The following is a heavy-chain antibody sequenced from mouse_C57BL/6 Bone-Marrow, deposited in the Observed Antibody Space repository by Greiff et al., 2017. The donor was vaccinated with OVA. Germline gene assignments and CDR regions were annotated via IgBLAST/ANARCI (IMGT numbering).Heavy chain of an antibody. CDR1: GYAFTNYL. CDR3: AKNYYGRGYFDV. CDR2: INPGSGGT. Sequence: QVHVKQSGAELVRPGTSVKVSCKASGYAFTNYLIEWVKQRPGQGLEWIGVINPGSGGTNYNEKFKGKATLTADKSSSTAYMQLSSLTSEDSAVYFCAKNYYGRGYFDVWGTGTTVTVSS. J-gene: IGHJ1*03. V-gene: IGHV1-54*01. D-gene: IGHD1-1*01.